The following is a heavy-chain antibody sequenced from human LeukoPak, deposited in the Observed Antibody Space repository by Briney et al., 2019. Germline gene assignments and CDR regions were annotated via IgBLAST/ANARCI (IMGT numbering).Heavy chain of an antibody. D-gene: IGHD1-26*01. V-gene: IGHV1-2*02. Sequence: ASVTVSCTASGYSFTDYDIKWVRQAPGQGREWMGWISPNSGGTNYAQKFQGRVTMTRDTSISTAYMELSRLRSDDTAIYYCARDSSEGYLDYWGQGTLVTVSS. J-gene: IGHJ4*02. CDR1: GYSFTDYD. CDR2: ISPNSGGT. CDR3: ARDSSEGYLDY.